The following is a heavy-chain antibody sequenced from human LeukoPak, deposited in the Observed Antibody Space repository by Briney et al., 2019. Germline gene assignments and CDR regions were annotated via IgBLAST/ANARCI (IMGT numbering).Heavy chain of an antibody. CDR1: GDSIGSGDYY. Sequence: SETLSLTCTVSGDSIGSGDYYWSWIRQPAGKGLEWIGRISSSGSTNYNPSLKSRVTISVDKSKNQFSLKLSSVTAADTAVYYCARESMVRGVIWVFDYWGQGTLVTVSS. D-gene: IGHD3-10*01. CDR2: ISSSGST. V-gene: IGHV4-61*02. CDR3: ARESMVRGVIWVFDY. J-gene: IGHJ4*02.